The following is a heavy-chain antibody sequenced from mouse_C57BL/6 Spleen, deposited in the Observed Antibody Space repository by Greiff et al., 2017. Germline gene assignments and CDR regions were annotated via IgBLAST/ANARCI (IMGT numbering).Heavy chain of an antibody. CDR1: GFTFSDYY. V-gene: IGHV5-12*01. J-gene: IGHJ4*01. Sequence: EVQRVESGGGLVQPGGSLKLSCAASGFTFSDYYMYWVRQTPEKRLEWVAYISNGGGSTYYPDTVKGRFTISRDNAKNTLYLQMSRLKSEDTAMYYCARGGYGYDGAMCYWGQGTSVTVSS. CDR3: ARGGYGYDGAMCY. D-gene: IGHD2-2*01. CDR2: ISNGGGST.